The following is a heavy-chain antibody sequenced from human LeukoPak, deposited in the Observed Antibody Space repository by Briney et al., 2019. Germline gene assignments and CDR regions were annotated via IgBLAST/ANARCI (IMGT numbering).Heavy chain of an antibody. J-gene: IGHJ4*02. CDR1: GASINSTKW. V-gene: IGHV4-4*02. CDR3: ARDLSGSYSFDY. Sequence: PSETLSLTCAVSGASINSTKWWTWVRQPPGKGLEWIGEIYHSGGTNYNPSLKSRVTISADKSRNQFSLKLNSVTAADTAVYYCARDLSGSYSFDYWGQGTLVTVSS. CDR2: IYHSGGT. D-gene: IGHD1-26*01.